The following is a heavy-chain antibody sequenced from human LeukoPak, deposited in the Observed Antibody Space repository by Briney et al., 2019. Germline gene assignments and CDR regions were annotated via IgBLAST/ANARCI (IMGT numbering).Heavy chain of an antibody. J-gene: IGHJ3*02. CDR3: ARVRIVGATDAFDI. CDR1: GYSISSGYY. Sequence: PSETLSHTCTVSGYSISSGYYWGWIRQPPGKGLEWIGSIYHSGSTYYTPALKRRVTISVDTSTHQFPLKLSSVSAADTAVYYCARVRIVGATDAFDIWGQGTMVTVSS. CDR2: IYHSGST. V-gene: IGHV4-38-2*02. D-gene: IGHD1-26*01.